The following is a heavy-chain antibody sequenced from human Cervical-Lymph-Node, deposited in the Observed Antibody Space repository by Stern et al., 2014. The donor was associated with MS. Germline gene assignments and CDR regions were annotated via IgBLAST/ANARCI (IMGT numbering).Heavy chain of an antibody. V-gene: IGHV5-51*01. CDR1: GYKFSIYW. D-gene: IGHD1-14*01. CDR3: ARQTTAWASDV. CDR2: LHPGDSET. Sequence: EVQLVESGAELIRPGESLKISCKGSGYKFSIYWIAWVRQMPGKDLEWMGILHPGDSETRYSPSFQGQVTMSADKSTSTAYLQWSSLNASDTAMYFCARQTTAWASDVWGQGTLVTVSS. J-gene: IGHJ4*02.